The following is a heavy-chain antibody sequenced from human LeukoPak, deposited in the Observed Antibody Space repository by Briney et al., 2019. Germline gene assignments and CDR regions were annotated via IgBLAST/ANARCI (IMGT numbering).Heavy chain of an antibody. J-gene: IGHJ6*02. D-gene: IGHD6-19*01. CDR1: GFTFSSYW. V-gene: IGHV3-7*01. CDR3: ARDDSSGWSLYYYYYYGMDV. CDR2: IKQDGSEK. Sequence: GGSLRLSCAASGFTFSSYWMSWVRQAPGKGLEWVANIKQDGSEKYYVDSVKGRFTISRDNAKNSLYLQMSSLRAEDTAVYYCARDDSSGWSLYYYYYYGMDVWGQGTTVTVSS.